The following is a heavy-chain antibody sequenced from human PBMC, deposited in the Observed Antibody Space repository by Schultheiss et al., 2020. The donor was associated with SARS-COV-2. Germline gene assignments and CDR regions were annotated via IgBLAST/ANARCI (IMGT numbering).Heavy chain of an antibody. D-gene: IGHD6-19*01. V-gene: IGHV4-61*08. CDR3: ARDYSSGSRYYYGMDV. CDR2: IYYSGST. Sequence: SEKRDLTCTVSGGSISSGGYHWSWIRQYPGKGLEWIGYIYYSGSTNYNPSLKSRVTISVDTSKNQFSLKLSSVTAADTAVYYCARDYSSGSRYYYGMDVWGQGTTVTVSS. CDR1: GGSISSGGYH. J-gene: IGHJ6*02.